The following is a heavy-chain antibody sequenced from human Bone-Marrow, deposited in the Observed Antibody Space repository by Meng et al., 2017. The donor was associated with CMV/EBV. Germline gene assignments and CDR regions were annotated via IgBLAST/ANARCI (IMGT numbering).Heavy chain of an antibody. J-gene: IGHJ5*02. CDR2: INHSGST. V-gene: IGHV4-34*01. CDR1: GESFSGYY. D-gene: IGHD6-19*01. CDR3: ARGVRQWLADGFDP. Sequence: SETLSLTCAVYGESFSGYYWSWIRQPPGKGLEWIGEINHSGSTNYNPSLKSRVTISVDTSKNQFSLKLSSVTAADTAVYYCARGVRQWLADGFDPWGQGTLVTVSS.